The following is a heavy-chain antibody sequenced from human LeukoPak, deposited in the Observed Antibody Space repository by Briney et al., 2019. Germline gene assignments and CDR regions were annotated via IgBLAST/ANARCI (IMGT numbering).Heavy chain of an antibody. CDR2: IYYSGST. Sequence: SETLSLTCTVSGGSISSYYWSWIRQPPGKGLEWIGYIYYSGSTNYNPSLKSRVTISVDTSKNQFSLKLSSVTAADTAVYYCARIEGYCSGGSCLDYWGQGTLVTVSS. CDR3: ARIEGYCSGGSCLDY. CDR1: GGSISSYY. V-gene: IGHV4-59*08. J-gene: IGHJ4*02. D-gene: IGHD2-15*01.